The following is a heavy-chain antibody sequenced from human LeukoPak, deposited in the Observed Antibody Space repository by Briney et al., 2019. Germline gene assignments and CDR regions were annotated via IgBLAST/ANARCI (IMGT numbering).Heavy chain of an antibody. CDR2: ISAYNGNT. V-gene: IGHV1-18*01. D-gene: IGHD3-10*01. J-gene: IGHJ4*02. CDR1: GYTFTSYG. Sequence: ASVKVSCKASGYTFTSYGISWVRQAPGQGLEWMGWISAYNGNTNYAQKLQGRVTMTTDTSTSTAYMELRSLRSDDTAVYYCSREGYSGSVTHKGNDCWGQGTLVTVSS. CDR3: SREGYSGSVTHKGNDC.